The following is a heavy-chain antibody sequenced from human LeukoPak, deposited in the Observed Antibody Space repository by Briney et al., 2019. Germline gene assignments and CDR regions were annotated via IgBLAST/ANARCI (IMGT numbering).Heavy chain of an antibody. V-gene: IGHV1-2*02. CDR1: GYTFTGYY. Sequence: ASVKVSCKASGYTFTGYYMHWVRQAPGQGLEWMGWINPNSGGTNYAQKFQGRVTMTRDTSISTAYMELSRLRSDDTAVYYCARKLQSRRSWFDPWGQGTLVTVSS. CDR3: ARKLQSRRSWFDP. CDR2: INPNSGGT. J-gene: IGHJ5*02. D-gene: IGHD4-11*01.